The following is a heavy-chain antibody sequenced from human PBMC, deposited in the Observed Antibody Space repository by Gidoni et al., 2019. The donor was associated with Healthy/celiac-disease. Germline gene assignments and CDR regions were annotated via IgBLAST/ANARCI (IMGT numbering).Heavy chain of an antibody. V-gene: IGHV5-51*01. CDR2: IYPGDSDT. CDR1: GYSFTSYW. CDR3: ARPANWDPRGGYYFDY. Sequence: EVQLVQSGAEVKKPGESLKISCKGSGYSFTSYWIGWVRQMPGKGLEWMGLIYPGDSDTRYSPSFQGQVTISADKSISTAYLQWSSLKASDTAMYYCARPANWDPRGGYYFDYWGQGTLVTVSS. D-gene: IGHD7-27*01. J-gene: IGHJ4*02.